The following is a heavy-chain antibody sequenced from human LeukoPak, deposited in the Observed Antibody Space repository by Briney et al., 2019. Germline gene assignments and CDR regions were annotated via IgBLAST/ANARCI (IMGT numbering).Heavy chain of an antibody. CDR1: GFDFSNNY. CDR2: IYSAGNP. Sequence: PGGSLRLSCAASGFDFSNNYMSWVRQAPGKGLEWVAIIYSAGNPHYADSVKGRFTLSRDISNGTLYLRMDSLRVEDTAVYYCARDQAFYGSGSYSWYYDLWGRGTLVTVSS. J-gene: IGHJ2*01. D-gene: IGHD3-10*01. V-gene: IGHV3-66*01. CDR3: ARDQAFYGSGSYSWYYDL.